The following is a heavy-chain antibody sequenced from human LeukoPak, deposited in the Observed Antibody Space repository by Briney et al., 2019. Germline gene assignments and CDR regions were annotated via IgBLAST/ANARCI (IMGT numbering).Heavy chain of an antibody. J-gene: IGHJ4*02. V-gene: IGHV1-69*13. Sequence: SVKVSCKASGGTFRNYPISWVRQAPGQGLEWMGGILPIFRVTNYAEKFQGRVTITADESTTTAYLELNSLRSEDTAVYYCAICSSTWSGDRPDSWGQGSLVTVSS. CDR1: GGTFRNYP. CDR3: AICSSTWSGDRPDS. CDR2: ILPIFRVT. D-gene: IGHD2-2*01.